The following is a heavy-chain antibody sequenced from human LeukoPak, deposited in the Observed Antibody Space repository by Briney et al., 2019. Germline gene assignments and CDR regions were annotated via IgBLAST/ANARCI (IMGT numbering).Heavy chain of an antibody. Sequence: GRSLRLSCAASGFTFSSYGMHWVRQAPGKGLEWVAVISYDGSNKYLADSVKGRFTISRDNSKNTLYLQMNSLRAEDTAVYYCARPLGIEGAFDIWGQGTMVTVSP. V-gene: IGHV3-30*03. CDR3: ARPLGIEGAFDI. J-gene: IGHJ3*02. D-gene: IGHD1-26*01. CDR1: GFTFSSYG. CDR2: ISYDGSNK.